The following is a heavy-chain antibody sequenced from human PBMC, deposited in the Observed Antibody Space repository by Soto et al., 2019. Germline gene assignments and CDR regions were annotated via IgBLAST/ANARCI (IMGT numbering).Heavy chain of an antibody. CDR1: GYTFINYY. Sequence: QVQLVQSGAEVKKPGASVKVSCKASGYTFINYYMHWVRQAPGHGLEWMGIINPNGGSTTYAQKLQGRVTLTRDTSTNTVNMELSSLRSEDTAVYYCAREKWLVRRNDPFDIWGQGTMVTVSS. D-gene: IGHD6-19*01. V-gene: IGHV1-46*01. J-gene: IGHJ3*02. CDR2: INPNGGST. CDR3: AREKWLVRRNDPFDI.